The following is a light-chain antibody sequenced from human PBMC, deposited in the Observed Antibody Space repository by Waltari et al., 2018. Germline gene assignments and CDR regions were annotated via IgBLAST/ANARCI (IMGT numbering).Light chain of an antibody. Sequence: DIQMTQSPSSVSAAVGDRVTITCRASQVITNWLGWYQQKPGKAPKRLIYAASSLQSGVPSRFSGSGSGTDFTLTISSLQPEDFATYYCQQANSFPYTFGQGTKLEIK. J-gene: IGKJ2*01. CDR3: QQANSFPYT. CDR1: QVITNW. V-gene: IGKV1D-12*01. CDR2: AAS.